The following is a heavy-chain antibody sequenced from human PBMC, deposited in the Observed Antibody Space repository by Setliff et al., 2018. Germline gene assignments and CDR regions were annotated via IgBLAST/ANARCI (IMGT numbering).Heavy chain of an antibody. CDR2: ISPYSGNT. CDR3: SRLVRYCTRTSCQRLSGDDY. V-gene: IGHV1-18*01. CDR1: GYTFTDYG. J-gene: IGHJ4*02. Sequence: ASVKVSCKASGYTFTDYGVTWVRQAPGQGLEWVGWISPYSGNTYYAPKFQGRITMTTDTSTTTAYMELKSLRSDDTAIYYCSRLVRYCTRTSCQRLSGDDYWGQGALFAVSS. D-gene: IGHD2-2*01.